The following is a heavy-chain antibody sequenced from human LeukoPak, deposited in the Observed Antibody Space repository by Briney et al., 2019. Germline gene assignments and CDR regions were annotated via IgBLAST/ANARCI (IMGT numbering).Heavy chain of an antibody. CDR1: GGSISSYS. CDR3: ARVTGYMIEDYFDY. CDR2: ISNTGST. J-gene: IGHJ4*02. D-gene: IGHD3-22*01. Sequence: SETLSLTCTVSGGSISSYSWSWIRQPAGKGLEWIGHISNTGSTKYNPSLKSRVTMSVDTSKNQFSLKLSSVTAADTAVYYCARVTGYMIEDYFDYWGQGTLVTVSS. V-gene: IGHV4-4*07.